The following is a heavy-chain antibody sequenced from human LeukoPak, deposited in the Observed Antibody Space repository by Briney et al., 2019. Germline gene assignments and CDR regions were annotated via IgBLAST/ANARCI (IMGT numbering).Heavy chain of an antibody. V-gene: IGHV4-39*07. Sequence: PSETLSLTCTVSGGSISGSNYYWGWIRQPPGMGLEWIGSIYHSGSTYYNPSLKSRVTISVDTSKNQFSLKLSSVTAADTAVYYCARAGYCSGGSCYFTRWGQGTLVTVSS. CDR1: GGSISGSNYY. CDR2: IYHSGST. D-gene: IGHD2-15*01. J-gene: IGHJ4*02. CDR3: ARAGYCSGGSCYFTR.